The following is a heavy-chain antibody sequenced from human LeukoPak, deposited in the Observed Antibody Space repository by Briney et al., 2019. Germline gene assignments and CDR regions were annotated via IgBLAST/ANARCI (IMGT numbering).Heavy chain of an antibody. Sequence: PGGSLKLSCAASGFTFSDSAVHWARQASGKGLEWVGRIRSKANSYATAYAASVKGRFTISRDDSKNTAYLQMNSLKTEDTAVYYCTGCGRIRCSSHSIDFWGQGTLVTVSS. D-gene: IGHD1-26*01. V-gene: IGHV3-73*01. CDR2: IRSKANSYAT. CDR1: GFTFSDSA. J-gene: IGHJ4*02. CDR3: TGCGRIRCSSHSIDF.